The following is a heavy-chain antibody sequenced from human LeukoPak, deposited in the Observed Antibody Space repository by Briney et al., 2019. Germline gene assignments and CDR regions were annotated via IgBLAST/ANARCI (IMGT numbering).Heavy chain of an antibody. D-gene: IGHD2-2*01. CDR2: IIPIFGTA. V-gene: IGHV1-69*05. CDR1: GYTFTSYG. Sequence: EASVKVSCKASGYTFTSYGISWVRQAPGQGLEWMGGIIPIFGTANYAQKFQGRVTITTDESTSTAYMELSSLRSEDTAVYYCASNYCSSTSCPRDSEHWGQGTLVTVSS. CDR3: ASNYCSSTSCPRDSEH. J-gene: IGHJ4*02.